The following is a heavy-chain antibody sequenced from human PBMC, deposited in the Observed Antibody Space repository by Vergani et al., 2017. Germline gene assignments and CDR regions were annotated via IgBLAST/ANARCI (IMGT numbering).Heavy chain of an antibody. D-gene: IGHD3-10*01. CDR3: AGALRYYGSGSLWFDP. CDR2: IIPIFGTA. V-gene: IGHV1-69*06. J-gene: IGHJ5*02. CDR1: GGTFSSYA. Sequence: QVQLVQSGAEVKKPGSSVKVSCKASGGTFSSYAISWVRQAPGQGLEWMGGIIPIFGTANYAQKFQGRVTITADNSTSTAYMELSRLRSEDTAVYCCAGALRYYGSGSLWFDPWGQGTLVTVSS.